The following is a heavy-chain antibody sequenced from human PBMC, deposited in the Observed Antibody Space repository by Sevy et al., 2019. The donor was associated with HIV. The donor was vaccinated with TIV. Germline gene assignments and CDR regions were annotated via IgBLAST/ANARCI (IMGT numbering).Heavy chain of an antibody. J-gene: IGHJ6*02. CDR1: GFTFSSYT. CDR3: ARDSGEGYYAMDV. CDR2: ISTTSTYV. D-gene: IGHD3-10*01. V-gene: IGHV3-21*01. Sequence: LSLTCAASGFTFSSYTMNWVRQAPGKGLDWVSSISTTSTYVYYADSVKGRFTISRDNAKNSLYLQVNSLRAEDTAVYYCARDSGEGYYAMDVWGQGTTVTVSS.